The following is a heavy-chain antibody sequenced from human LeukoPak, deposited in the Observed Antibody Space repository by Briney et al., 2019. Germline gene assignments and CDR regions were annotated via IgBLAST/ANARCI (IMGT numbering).Heavy chain of an antibody. CDR3: ARVVTVGAASRFDY. D-gene: IGHD1-26*01. V-gene: IGHV1-2*02. Sequence: ASVKVSCKTSGFTFTGYHIHWVRQAPGQGLECMGWINPNSGDTNLEQNFQGRVTMTSDTSISTAYVEISSLRSDDTTVYYCARVVTVGAASRFDYWGQGTLVTVSS. CDR1: GFTFTGYH. CDR2: INPNSGDT. J-gene: IGHJ4*02.